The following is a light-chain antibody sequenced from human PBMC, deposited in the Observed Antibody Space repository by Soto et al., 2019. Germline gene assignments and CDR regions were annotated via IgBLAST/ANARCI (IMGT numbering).Light chain of an antibody. Sequence: DIVMTQSPLSLPVTPGEPASISCRSSQSLLHSNGYNDLDWYLQKPGQSPQLLIYLGSNRASGGPDRFSGGRSGTDFTLKISRVEAEDVGVYYCIQDLQTPRYTFGQGTKLEIK. CDR1: QSLLHSNGYND. CDR2: LGS. J-gene: IGKJ2*01. V-gene: IGKV2-28*01. CDR3: IQDLQTPRYT.